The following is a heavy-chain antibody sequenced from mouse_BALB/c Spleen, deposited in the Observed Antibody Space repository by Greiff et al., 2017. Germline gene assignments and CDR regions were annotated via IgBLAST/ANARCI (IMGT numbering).Heavy chain of an antibody. CDR3: ARRWGYDAMDY. CDR1: GFNIKDTY. Sequence: VQLQQSGAELVKPGASVKLSCTASGFNIKDTYMHWVKQRPEQGLEWIGRIDPANGNTKYDPKFQGKATITADTSSNTAYLQLSSLTSEDTAVYYCARRWGYDAMDYWGQGTSVTVSS. D-gene: IGHD2-3*01. CDR2: IDPANGNT. J-gene: IGHJ4*01. V-gene: IGHV14-3*02.